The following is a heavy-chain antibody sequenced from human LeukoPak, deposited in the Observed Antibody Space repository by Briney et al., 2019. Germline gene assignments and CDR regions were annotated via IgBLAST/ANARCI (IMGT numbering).Heavy chain of an antibody. CDR2: IIPMFGIA. D-gene: IGHD1-1*01. Sequence: ASVKVSCKASGGTFSSYAISWVRQAPGQGLEWMGRIIPMFGIANYAQKFQGRVTITADKSTSTAYMELSSLRSEDTAVYYCARVFLERRRDYYYYGVDVWGQGTTVTVSS. CDR3: ARVFLERRRDYYYYGVDV. J-gene: IGHJ6*02. CDR1: GGTFSSYA. V-gene: IGHV1-69*04.